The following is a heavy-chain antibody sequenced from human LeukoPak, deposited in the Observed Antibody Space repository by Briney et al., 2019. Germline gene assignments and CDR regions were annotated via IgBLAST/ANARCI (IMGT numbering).Heavy chain of an antibody. D-gene: IGHD4-23*01. V-gene: IGHV1-2*06. CDR2: INPNSGDV. CDR1: GGTFSSYA. J-gene: IGHJ4*02. CDR3: ARDRAEYGGNSLGY. Sequence: ASVKVSCKASGGTFSSYAISWVRQAPGQGLEWMGRINPNSGDVNYAQKFQGRVTMTRDTSISTAYMELSRLRSDDTAVYYCARDRAEYGGNSLGYWGQGTLVTVSS.